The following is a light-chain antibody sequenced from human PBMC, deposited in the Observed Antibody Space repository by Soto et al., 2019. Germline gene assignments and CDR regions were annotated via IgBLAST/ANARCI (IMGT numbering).Light chain of an antibody. J-gene: IGLJ1*01. Sequence: QSVLTQPASVSGSPGQSITISSTGTSSDVGSYNLVSWYQQRPGKAPKLMIYEVSKRPSGVSNRFSGSKSGNTASLTISGLQAEDEADYYCCSYAGSSTSYVFGTGTKVTVL. V-gene: IGLV2-23*02. CDR2: EVS. CDR3: CSYAGSSTSYV. CDR1: SSDVGSYNL.